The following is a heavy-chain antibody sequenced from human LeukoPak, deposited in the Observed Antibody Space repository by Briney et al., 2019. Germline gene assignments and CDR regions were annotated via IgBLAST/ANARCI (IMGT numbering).Heavy chain of an antibody. J-gene: IGHJ3*02. CDR1: GYTFTSYG. D-gene: IGHD6-19*01. Sequence: ASVKVSCKASGYTFTSYGISWLRQAPGQGLEWMGWISAYNGNTNYAQKLQGRVTMTTDTSTSTAYVELRSLRSDDTAVYYCAGLAVAGTRNAFDIWGQGTMVTVSS. CDR3: AGLAVAGTRNAFDI. V-gene: IGHV1-18*01. CDR2: ISAYNGNT.